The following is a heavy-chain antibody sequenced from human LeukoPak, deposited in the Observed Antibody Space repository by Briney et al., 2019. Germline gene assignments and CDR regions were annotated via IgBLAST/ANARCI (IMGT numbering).Heavy chain of an antibody. J-gene: IGHJ4*02. Sequence: GGSLRLSCAASGFTFSSYSMNWVRQAPGKGLEWVSSISSSSSYIYYADSVKGRFTISRDNAKNSLYLQMNSLRSEDTAVYYCARVDSSSWYPGYWGQGTLVTVPS. CDR1: GFTFSSYS. D-gene: IGHD6-13*01. V-gene: IGHV3-21*04. CDR3: ARVDSSSWYPGY. CDR2: ISSSSSYI.